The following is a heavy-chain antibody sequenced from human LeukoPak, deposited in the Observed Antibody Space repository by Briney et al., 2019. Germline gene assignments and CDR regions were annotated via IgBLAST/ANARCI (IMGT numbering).Heavy chain of an antibody. Sequence: ASVKVSCKASGYTFTSYYMHWVRQAPGQGLEWMGIINPSGGSTSYAQKFQGRVTMTRDMSTSTVYMELSSLRSEDTAVYYCARDRKFVWGNGYYYYYMDVWGKGTTVTVSS. V-gene: IGHV1-46*01. D-gene: IGHD3-16*01. J-gene: IGHJ6*03. CDR2: INPSGGST. CDR1: GYTFTSYY. CDR3: ARDRKFVWGNGYYYYYMDV.